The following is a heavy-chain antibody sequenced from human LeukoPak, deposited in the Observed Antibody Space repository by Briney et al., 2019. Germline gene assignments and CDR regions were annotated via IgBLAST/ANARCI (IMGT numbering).Heavy chain of an antibody. J-gene: IGHJ3*02. V-gene: IGHV3-11*01. Sequence: PGGSLRLSCAASGFTFSDYYMSWIRQGPGKGLEWVSYINSSGSTIYYADSVKGRFTISRDNAKNSLYLQMNSLRAEDTAVYYCAREGTGGWFGEFHDAFDIWGQGTMVTVSS. CDR2: INSSGSTI. D-gene: IGHD3-10*01. CDR3: AREGTGGWFGEFHDAFDI. CDR1: GFTFSDYY.